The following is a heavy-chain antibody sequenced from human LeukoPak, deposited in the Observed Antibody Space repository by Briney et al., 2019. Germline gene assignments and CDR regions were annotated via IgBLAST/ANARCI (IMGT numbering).Heavy chain of an antibody. V-gene: IGHV3-21*01. J-gene: IGHJ4*02. Sequence: PGGSLRLSCAASGFTFSSYSMNWVRQAPGKGLEWVSSISSSSSYIYYADSVKGRFTISRDNAKNSLYLQMNSLRAEDTAVYYCASEADWPYSPYFDYWGQGTLVTVSS. CDR2: ISSSSSYI. CDR1: GFTFSSYS. CDR3: ASEADWPYSPYFDY. D-gene: IGHD3-9*01.